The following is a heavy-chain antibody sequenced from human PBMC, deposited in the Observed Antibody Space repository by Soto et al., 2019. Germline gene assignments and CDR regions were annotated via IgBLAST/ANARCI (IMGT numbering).Heavy chain of an antibody. Sequence: GGSLRLSCTASGFTFGDYAMYWVRQAPGKGLDCIGFIRSKAYGGTTEYPASVEGRFIISRDNSKSLAYLQMNSLKTEDTAVYFCSRGSRREDYYVPFDYWGQGTLVTVSS. D-gene: IGHD3-10*02. CDR1: GFTFGDYA. CDR2: IRSKAYGGTT. J-gene: IGHJ4*02. V-gene: IGHV3-49*04. CDR3: SRGSRREDYYVPFDY.